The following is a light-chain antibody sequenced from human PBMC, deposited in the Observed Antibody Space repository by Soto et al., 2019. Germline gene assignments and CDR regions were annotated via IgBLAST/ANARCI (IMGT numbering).Light chain of an antibody. Sequence: AIQMTQFPSSLSASVGDRGTITCWASQDIRTELGWYQQKPGNAPKLLIYATSILHSGVTSRFSGIGSGTDFTPTISSLQPEDFATCNCLQDYSYPRSFGQGTKVEIK. J-gene: IGKJ1*01. CDR2: ATS. V-gene: IGKV1-6*01. CDR1: QDIRTE. CDR3: LQDYSYPRS.